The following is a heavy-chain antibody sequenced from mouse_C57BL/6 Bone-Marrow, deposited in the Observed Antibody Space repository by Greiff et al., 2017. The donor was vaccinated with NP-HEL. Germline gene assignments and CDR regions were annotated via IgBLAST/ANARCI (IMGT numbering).Heavy chain of an antibody. J-gene: IGHJ4*01. CDR2: INPSSGYT. D-gene: IGHD1-1*01. Sequence: VQLQQSGAELAKPGASVKLSCKASGYTFTSYWMHWVKQRPGQGLEWIGYINPSSGYTKYNQKFKDKATLTADKSSSAAYMQLSSLTYEDSAVYYCARSGNYYDSSYIYCFAMDYWGQGTSVTVSS. CDR1: GYTFTSYW. CDR3: ARSGNYYDSSYIYCFAMDY. V-gene: IGHV1-7*01.